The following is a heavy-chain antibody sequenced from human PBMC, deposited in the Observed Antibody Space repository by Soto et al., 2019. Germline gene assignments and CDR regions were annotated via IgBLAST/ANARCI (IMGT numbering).Heavy chain of an antibody. CDR1: GYSSSSGYY. D-gene: IGHD3-10*01. CDR3: ARDLLPDY. V-gene: IGHV4-38-2*02. Sequence: PSATQSLTCAVAGYSSSSGYYWGWIRQPPGKGLEWIGSIYHSGSTYYNPSLKSRVTISVDTSKNQFSLKLSSVTAADTAVYYCARDLLPDYWGQGTLVTVSS. J-gene: IGHJ4*02. CDR2: IYHSGST.